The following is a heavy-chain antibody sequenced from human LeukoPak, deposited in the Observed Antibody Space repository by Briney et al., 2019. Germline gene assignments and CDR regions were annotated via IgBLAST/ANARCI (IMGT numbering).Heavy chain of an antibody. V-gene: IGHV1-18*01. D-gene: IGHD3-22*01. CDR1: GYTFSSYG. CDR3: ARDRQLGSSGYYAAY. J-gene: IGHJ4*02. Sequence: GASVKVSCKASGYTFSSYGISCVRQAPGQGLEWMGWISAYNGNTNYAQKVQGRVTLTTETSTSTAYMELRSLRSDDTAVYYCARDRQLGSSGYYAAYWGQGTLVTVSS. CDR2: ISAYNGNT.